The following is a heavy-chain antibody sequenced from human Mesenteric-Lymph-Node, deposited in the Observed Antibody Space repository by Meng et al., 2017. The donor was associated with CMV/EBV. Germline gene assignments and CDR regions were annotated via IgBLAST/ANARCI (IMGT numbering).Heavy chain of an antibody. V-gene: IGHV1-18*01. Sequence: ASVKVSCKASGYTFTSYGISWVRQAPGQGLEWMGWISAYNGNADYAQKLQGRVTMTTDTSTSTAYMELRSLRSDDTAVYYCARVGAYCTAVSCNAYWGQGTLVTGLL. CDR3: ARVGAYCTAVSCNAY. D-gene: IGHD2-8*02. CDR1: GYTFTSYG. CDR2: ISAYNGNA. J-gene: IGHJ4*02.